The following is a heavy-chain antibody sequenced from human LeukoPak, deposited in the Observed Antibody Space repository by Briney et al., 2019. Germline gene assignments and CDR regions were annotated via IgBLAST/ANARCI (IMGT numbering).Heavy chain of an antibody. Sequence: GALRLSCAASGFTFSSYGMHWVRQAPGKGLEWVAVISYDGSNKYYADSVKGRFTISRDNSKNTLYLQMNSLRAEDTAVYYCAKDGYNQGPFDYWGQGTLVTVSS. D-gene: IGHD5-24*01. J-gene: IGHJ4*02. CDR2: ISYDGSNK. CDR1: GFTFSSYG. CDR3: AKDGYNQGPFDY. V-gene: IGHV3-30*18.